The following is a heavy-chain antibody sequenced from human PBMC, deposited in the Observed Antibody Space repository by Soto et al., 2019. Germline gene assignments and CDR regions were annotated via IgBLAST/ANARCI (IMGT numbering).Heavy chain of an antibody. V-gene: IGHV1-46*01. CDR1: GYTFTSYY. CDR2: INPSGGST. CDR3: ATAKTDSSGPPSGMDV. Sequence: GASVKVSCKASGYTFTSYYMHWVRQAPGQGLEWMGIINPSGGSTSYAQKFQGRVTMTRDTSTSTVYMELSSLRSEDTAVYYCATAKTDSSGPPSGMDVWGQGTTVTVSS. D-gene: IGHD3-22*01. J-gene: IGHJ6*02.